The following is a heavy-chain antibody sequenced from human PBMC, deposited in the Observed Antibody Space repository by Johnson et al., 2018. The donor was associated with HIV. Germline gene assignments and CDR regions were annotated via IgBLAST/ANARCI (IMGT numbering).Heavy chain of an antibody. CDR3: ARAYYTFWSGYGAFDI. J-gene: IGHJ3*02. V-gene: IGHV3-30*03. CDR1: GFTFDDYD. Sequence: QVQLVESGGGVVRPGGSLRLSCAASGFTFDDYDMSWVRQAPGKGLEWVAVISYDGSEKYFADSVKGRFTIYRDSSKNTLYLQMNSLRAEDTALYYCARAYYTFWSGYGAFDIWGQGTMVTVSP. D-gene: IGHD3-3*01. CDR2: ISYDGSEK.